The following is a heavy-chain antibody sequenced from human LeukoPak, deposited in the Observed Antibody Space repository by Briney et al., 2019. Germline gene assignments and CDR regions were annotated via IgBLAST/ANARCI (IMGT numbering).Heavy chain of an antibody. D-gene: IGHD3-16*01. J-gene: IGHJ6*03. CDR2: INWNGGST. CDR1: ELTFVDNG. CDR3: ARDLRLTYYYYMDV. Sequence: GGPLKLSFAPLELTFVDNGWSGFRQPPGKGLNWVPGINWNGGSTGYADSVKGRFTISRDNAKNSLYLQMNSLRAEDTALYYCARDLRLTYYYYMDVWGKGTTVTVSS. V-gene: IGHV3-20*03.